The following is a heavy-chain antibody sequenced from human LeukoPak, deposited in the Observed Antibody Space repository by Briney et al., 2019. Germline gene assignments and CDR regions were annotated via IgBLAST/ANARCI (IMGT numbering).Heavy chain of an antibody. J-gene: IGHJ6*02. V-gene: IGHV1-2*02. CDR2: INPNSGGT. D-gene: IGHD3-16*02. CDR3: ARDSSGCRSYRYGNCYYGMDV. CDR1: GYTFTGYY. Sequence: ASVKVSCKASGYTFTGYYMHWVRQAPGQGLEWMGWINPNSGGTNYAQKFQGRVTMTRDTSISTAYMELSRLRSDDTAVYYCARDSSGCRSYRYGNCYYGMDVWGQGTTVTVSS.